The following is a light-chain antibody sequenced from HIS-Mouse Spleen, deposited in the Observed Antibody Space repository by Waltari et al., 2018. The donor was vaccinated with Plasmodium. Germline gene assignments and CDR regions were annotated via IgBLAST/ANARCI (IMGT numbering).Light chain of an antibody. CDR1: KLGDKF. J-gene: IGLJ1*01. CDR2: QDS. Sequence: SYELTQPPSVSVSPGQTASITCSGDKLGDKFPCWYQQKPGQPPVLVIYQDSKRPSGIPERFSGSNSGNTATLTISGTQAMDEADYYCQAWDSSTDYVFGTGTKVTVL. CDR3: QAWDSSTDYV. V-gene: IGLV3-1*01.